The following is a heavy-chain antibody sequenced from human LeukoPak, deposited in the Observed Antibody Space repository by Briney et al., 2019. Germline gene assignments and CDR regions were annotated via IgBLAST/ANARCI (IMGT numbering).Heavy chain of an antibody. CDR1: GYTFTSYD. V-gene: IGHV1-8*01. J-gene: IGHJ5*02. Sequence: GASVKVSCKASGYTFTSYDINWVRQATGQGLEWMGWMNPNSGNTGYAQKFQGRVTMTRNTSISTAYMELSSLRSEDTAVYYCARVPVSLWFGDRRNWFDPWGQGTLVTVSS. CDR3: ARVPVSLWFGDRRNWFDP. D-gene: IGHD3-10*01. CDR2: MNPNSGNT.